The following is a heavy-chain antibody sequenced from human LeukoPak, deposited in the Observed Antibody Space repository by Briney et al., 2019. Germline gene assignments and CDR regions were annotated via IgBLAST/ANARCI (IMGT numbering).Heavy chain of an antibody. V-gene: IGHV3-30*18. Sequence: GRSLRLSCAASGFTFSSYGMHWVRQAPGKGLEWVAVISYDGSNKYYADSVKGRFTISRDNSKNTLYLQMNSLRAEDTAVCYCAKELSGFWYFDYWGQGTLVTVPS. J-gene: IGHJ4*02. CDR1: GFTFSSYG. D-gene: IGHD2/OR15-2a*01. CDR2: ISYDGSNK. CDR3: AKELSGFWYFDY.